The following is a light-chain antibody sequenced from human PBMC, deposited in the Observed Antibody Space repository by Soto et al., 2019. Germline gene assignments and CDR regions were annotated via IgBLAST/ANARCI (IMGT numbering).Light chain of an antibody. CDR1: NIGSKS. CDR2: DDS. J-gene: IGLJ3*02. CDR3: QVWDSSTDHVV. Sequence: SYELTQPPSVSVAPGQTASLSCGGNNIGSKSVHWYQQRPGQAPVLVVYDDSDRPSGIPERFSGSNSGNTATLTISRVEAGDEADYYCQVWDSSTDHVVFGGGTKLTVL. V-gene: IGLV3-21*02.